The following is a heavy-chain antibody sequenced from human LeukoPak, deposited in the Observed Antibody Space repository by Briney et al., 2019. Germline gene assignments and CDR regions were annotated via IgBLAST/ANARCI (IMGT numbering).Heavy chain of an antibody. J-gene: IGHJ4*02. V-gene: IGHV3-23*01. CDR3: VRGASHLAY. Sequence: GGSLRLSCAASGFTFSSYAMSWVRQAPGKGLEWVSSISRSGAYAHYADSVKGRFTISRDNSNSTLFLQMNSLRGDDTAVYYCVRGASHLAYWGQGTLVTASS. CDR2: ISRSGAYA. CDR1: GFTFSSYA.